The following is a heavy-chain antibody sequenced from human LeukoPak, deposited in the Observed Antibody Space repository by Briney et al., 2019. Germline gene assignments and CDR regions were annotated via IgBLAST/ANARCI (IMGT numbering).Heavy chain of an antibody. CDR2: IHYSGSI. D-gene: IGHD1-26*01. Sequence: SETLSLTCTVSGGSVNSGSYYWSWIRQPPGKGLEWIGYIHYSGSINYNPSLKSRVTISVDTSKNQFSLKLSSVTAADTAVYYCAREIVGATLFDYWGQGTLVTVSS. CDR1: GGSVNSGSYY. CDR3: AREIVGATLFDY. J-gene: IGHJ4*02. V-gene: IGHV4-61*01.